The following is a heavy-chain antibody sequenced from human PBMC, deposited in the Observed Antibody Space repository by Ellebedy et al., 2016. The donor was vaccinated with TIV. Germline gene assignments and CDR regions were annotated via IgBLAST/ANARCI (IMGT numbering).Heavy chain of an antibody. CDR3: ARDPVGVGPAFDV. CDR1: GLPLSSHA. D-gene: IGHD4-23*01. CDR2: ITASGGNT. V-gene: IGHV3-23*01. J-gene: IGHJ3*01. Sequence: GESLKIPCAAPGLPLSSHAMSWVRQAPRKGLEWVSSITASGGNTYYADSVKGRFTISRDNSKDTLYLQMNSLRAEDKAIYYCARDPVGVGPAFDVWGQGTMVTVSS.